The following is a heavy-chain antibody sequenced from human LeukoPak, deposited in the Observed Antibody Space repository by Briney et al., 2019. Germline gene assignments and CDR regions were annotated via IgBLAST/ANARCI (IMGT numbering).Heavy chain of an antibody. Sequence: GRSLRLSCAASGFTLSSYAMHWVRQAPGKGLEWVAVISYDGSNKYYAGSVKGRFTISRDNSKNTLYLQMNSLRAEDTAVYYCAKGPVAARSLYYYYMDVWGKGTTVTVSS. V-gene: IGHV3-30-3*01. CDR2: ISYDGSNK. J-gene: IGHJ6*03. CDR3: AKGPVAARSLYYYYMDV. D-gene: IGHD6-6*01. CDR1: GFTLSSYA.